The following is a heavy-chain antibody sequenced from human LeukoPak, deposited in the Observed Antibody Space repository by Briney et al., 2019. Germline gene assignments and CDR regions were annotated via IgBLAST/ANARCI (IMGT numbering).Heavy chain of an antibody. J-gene: IGHJ4*03. Sequence: GGSLRLSCSASGFTFSEYYMSWVRHAPGKRLEWVANINQDGTAQYYVDSVKGRFTVSRDNAKNSVYLQMNRLRAEDTATYFCARSVWPEAHWGHGTLVTVSS. V-gene: IGHV3-7*01. CDR3: ARSVWPEAH. CDR1: GFTFSEYY. D-gene: IGHD1-14*01. CDR2: INQDGTAQ.